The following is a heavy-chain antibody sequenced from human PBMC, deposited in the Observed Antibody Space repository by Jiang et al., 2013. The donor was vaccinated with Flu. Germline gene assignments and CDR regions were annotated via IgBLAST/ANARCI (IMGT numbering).Heavy chain of an antibody. CDR3: ARDQRGRPFDP. J-gene: IGHJ5*02. D-gene: IGHD3-10*01. V-gene: IGHV3-33*01. CDR1: GFTFSSYG. Sequence: VQLLESGGGVVQPGRSLRLSCAASGFTFSSYGMHWVRQAPGKGLEWVAVIWYDGSNKYYADSVKGRFTISRDNSKNTLYLQMNSLRAEDTAVYYCARDQRGRPFDPWGQGSLVTVSS. CDR2: IWYDGSNK.